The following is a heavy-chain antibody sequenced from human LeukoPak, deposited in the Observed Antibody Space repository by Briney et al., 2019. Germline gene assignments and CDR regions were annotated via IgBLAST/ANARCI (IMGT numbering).Heavy chain of an antibody. V-gene: IGHV3-21*01. Sequence: GGSLRLSCAASGFTFSSYSMNWVRQAPGKGLEWVSSISSSSSYIYYADSVKGRFTISRDNAKNSLYLQMNSLRAEDTAVYYCARGESAVAGIFDYWGQGTLVTVSS. J-gene: IGHJ4*02. CDR1: GFTFSSYS. CDR3: ARGESAVAGIFDY. CDR2: ISSSSSYI. D-gene: IGHD6-19*01.